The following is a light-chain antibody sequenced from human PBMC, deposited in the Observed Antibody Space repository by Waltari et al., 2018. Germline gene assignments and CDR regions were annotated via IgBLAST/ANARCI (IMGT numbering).Light chain of an antibody. V-gene: IGLV2-14*03. Sequence: QSALTQPASVSGSPGQSITISCTGTNNDVGGYNYVSWYQQHPGKAPKLMIYDVTNRPSGGSTRFSGSKSGNTASLTISGVQAEDEADYYCSSYTSNSDPYVFGTGTKVTVL. CDR1: NNDVGGYNY. CDR2: DVT. CDR3: SSYTSNSDPYV. J-gene: IGLJ1*01.